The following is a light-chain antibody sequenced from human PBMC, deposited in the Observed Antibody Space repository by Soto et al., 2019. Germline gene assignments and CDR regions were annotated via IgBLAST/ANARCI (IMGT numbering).Light chain of an antibody. Sequence: DIPMTQSPSTLSGSVGDRVTIPCRASQTISSWLAWYQQKPGKAPKLLMFDVSNLESGVPSRFSGSGSGTEFTLSISSLHSDDFATYYCQQYDYSRTFGQGTKVDIK. CDR2: DVS. CDR3: QQYDYSRT. J-gene: IGKJ1*01. V-gene: IGKV1-5*01. CDR1: QTISSW.